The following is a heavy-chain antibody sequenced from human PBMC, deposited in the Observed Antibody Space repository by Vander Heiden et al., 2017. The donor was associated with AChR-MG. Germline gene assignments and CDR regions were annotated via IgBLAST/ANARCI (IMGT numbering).Heavy chain of an antibody. CDR2: IVVGSGNT. CDR1: GFTFTSSA. J-gene: IGHJ3*02. V-gene: IGHV1-58*01. Sequence: QMQLVQSGPEVKKPGTSVKVSCKASGFTFTSSAVQWVRQARGQRLEWIGWIVVGSGNTNYAQKFQERVTITRDMSTSTAYMELSSLRSEDTAVYYCAADNPQWEHDAFDIWGQGTMVTVSS. D-gene: IGHD1-26*01. CDR3: AADNPQWEHDAFDI.